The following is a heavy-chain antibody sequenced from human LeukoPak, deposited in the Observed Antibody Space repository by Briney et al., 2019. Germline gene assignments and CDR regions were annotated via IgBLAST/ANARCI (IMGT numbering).Heavy chain of an antibody. CDR1: GYRFTSYW. J-gene: IGHJ4*02. D-gene: IGHD2-2*02. CDR2: TYPGDSDT. CDR3: ARLYCSSTSCYNAPFDY. Sequence: GEPLQISCKGSGYRFTSYWSGWVRPLPGKGLEWMGITYPGDSDTRYSPSFQGQVTISADKSISTAYLQRSSLKASDTAMYYCARLYCSSTSCYNAPFDYWGQGTLVTVSS. V-gene: IGHV5-51*01.